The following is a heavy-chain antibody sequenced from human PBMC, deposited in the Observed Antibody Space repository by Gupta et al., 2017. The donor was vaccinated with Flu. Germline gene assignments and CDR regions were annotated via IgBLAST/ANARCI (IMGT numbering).Heavy chain of an antibody. CDR1: GGSFSGYF. CDR2: INHSGSN. J-gene: IGHJ4*02. CDR3: ARGGGFGNY. V-gene: IGHV4-34*01. D-gene: IGHD3-10*01. Sequence: QVKLQQWGAGLLKPSETLSLPCSVYGGSFSGYFWTWVRQSPGKGLEYIGEINHSGSNNYNPSLKSRVTMSVDTAKNQFSLNLTSVTAADTAVYYCARGGGFGNYWGQGTLVTVAS.